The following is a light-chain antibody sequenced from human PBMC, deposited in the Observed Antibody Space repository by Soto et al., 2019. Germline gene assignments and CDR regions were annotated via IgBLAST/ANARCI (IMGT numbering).Light chain of an antibody. Sequence: QSALTQPPSVSGSPGQSVTISCTGTSSDVGDYNYVSWYQHQPDNAPKLMIYEVTKRPSGVPDRFSGSKSGNTASLTVSGLQAEDEADYYCSSYAGSNNFGVFGGGTKLTVL. CDR3: SSYAGSNNFGV. V-gene: IGLV2-8*01. CDR2: EVT. J-gene: IGLJ2*01. CDR1: SSDVGDYNY.